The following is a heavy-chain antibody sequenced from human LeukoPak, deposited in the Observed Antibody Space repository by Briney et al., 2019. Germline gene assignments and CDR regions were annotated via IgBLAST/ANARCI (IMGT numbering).Heavy chain of an antibody. Sequence: PSQTLSLTCAVSGGSISSGGYSWSWIRQPPEKGLEWIGEINHSGSTNYNPSLKSRVTISVDTSKNQFSLKLSSVTAADTAVYYCARGDSSSWYNRAFDIWGQGTMVTVSS. D-gene: IGHD6-13*01. V-gene: IGHV4-30-2*01. CDR3: ARGDSSSWYNRAFDI. CDR2: INHSGST. CDR1: GGSISSGGYS. J-gene: IGHJ3*02.